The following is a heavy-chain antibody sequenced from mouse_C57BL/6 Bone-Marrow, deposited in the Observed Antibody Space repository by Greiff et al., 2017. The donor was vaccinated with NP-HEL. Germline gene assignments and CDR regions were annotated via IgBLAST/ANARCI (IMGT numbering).Heavy chain of an antibody. D-gene: IGHD2-4*01. Sequence: DVKLQESGGGLVQPGGSMKLSCVASGFTFSNYWMNWVRQSPEKGLEWVAQIRLKSDNYATHYAESVKGRFTISRDDSKSSVYLQMNNLRAEDTGIYYCYYDYDGPRFDYWGQGTLVTVSA. CDR2: IRLKSDNYAT. CDR3: YYDYDGPRFDY. CDR1: GFTFSNYW. V-gene: IGHV6-3*01. J-gene: IGHJ3*01.